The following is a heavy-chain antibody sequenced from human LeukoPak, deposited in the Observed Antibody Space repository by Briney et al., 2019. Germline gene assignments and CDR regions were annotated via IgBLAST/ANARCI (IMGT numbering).Heavy chain of an antibody. D-gene: IGHD3-9*01. CDR1: GFTFSSYS. J-gene: IGHJ4*02. Sequence: GGSLRLSCAASGFTFSSYSMNWVRQAPGKGLEWVSSISSSSSYIYYADSVKGRSTISRDNAKNSLYLQMNSLRAEDTAVYYCARDSRGYFDWLSNNYWGQGTLATVSS. CDR2: ISSSSSYI. V-gene: IGHV3-21*01. CDR3: ARDSRGYFDWLSNNY.